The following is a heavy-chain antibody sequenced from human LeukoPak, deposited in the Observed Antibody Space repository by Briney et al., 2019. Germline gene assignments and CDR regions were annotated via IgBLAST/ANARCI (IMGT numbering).Heavy chain of an antibody. J-gene: IGHJ4*02. CDR1: GYTFTSYG. Sequence: ASVKVSCKASGYTFTSYGISWVRQAPGQGLEWMGWISAYNGNTNYAQKLQGRVTMTTDTSTSTAYMELRSLRSDDTAVYYCARAKPYDYVWGSYRYTYYFDYWGQGTLVTVSS. D-gene: IGHD3-16*02. CDR2: ISAYNGNT. V-gene: IGHV1-18*01. CDR3: ARAKPYDYVWGSYRYTYYFDY.